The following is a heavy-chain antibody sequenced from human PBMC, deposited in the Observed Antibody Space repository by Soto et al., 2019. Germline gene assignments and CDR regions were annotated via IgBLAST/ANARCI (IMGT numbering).Heavy chain of an antibody. Sequence: SETLSLTCIVSGESISSSSYYWGWIRQPPGEGLEWIGSIYYSGRTYYNPSFKSRVTISIDTSKNQFSLKLSSVTATDTAVYYCARQRTTVVTQAYFDHWGQIALVTVST. D-gene: IGHD2-21*02. J-gene: IGHJ4*02. V-gene: IGHV4-39*01. CDR1: GESISSSSYY. CDR3: ARQRTTVVTQAYFDH. CDR2: IYYSGRT.